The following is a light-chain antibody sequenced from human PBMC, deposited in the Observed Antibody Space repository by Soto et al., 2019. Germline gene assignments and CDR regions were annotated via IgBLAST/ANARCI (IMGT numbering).Light chain of an antibody. CDR2: DSS. V-gene: IGLV1-40*01. Sequence: QSVLTQPPSVSGAPGQRVIISCTGSSSNIGAGYDVHWYQQLPGTAPKHLMHDSSDRPSGVPDRFSGSKSGTSASLAITGLQAEDEAEYYCQSYDSSLNGAYVFGTGTKVTVL. CDR3: QSYDSSLNGAYV. J-gene: IGLJ1*01. CDR1: SSNIGAGYD.